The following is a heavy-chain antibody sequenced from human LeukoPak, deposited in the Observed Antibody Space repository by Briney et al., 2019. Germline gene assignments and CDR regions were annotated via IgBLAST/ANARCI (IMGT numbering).Heavy chain of an antibody. CDR3: AKGDRNYDFWSGYYGH. CDR1: GFTFSSYG. J-gene: IGHJ4*02. D-gene: IGHD3-3*01. Sequence: GGSLRLSCAASGFTFSSYGMHWVPQAPGKGLECVAVISYDGSNKYYADSVKGRFTISRDNSKNTLYLQMNSLRAEDTAVYYCAKGDRNYDFWSGYYGHWGQGTLVTVSS. CDR2: ISYDGSNK. V-gene: IGHV3-30*18.